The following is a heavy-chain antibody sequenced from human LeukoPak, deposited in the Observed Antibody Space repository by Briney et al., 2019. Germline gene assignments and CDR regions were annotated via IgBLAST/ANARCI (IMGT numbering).Heavy chain of an antibody. D-gene: IGHD2-15*01. CDR1: GFIFNNYA. J-gene: IGHJ4*02. CDR2: ISFDGSNE. CDR3: AKCGGSGWNGPAVLDY. V-gene: IGHV3-30*18. Sequence: PGGSLRLSCAASGFIFNNYAMHWVRQAPDKGLEWVAVISFDGSNEYYADSVKGRFSISRDNSKNTLSLQMNSLRAEDTAAYYCAKCGGSGWNGPAVLDYWGQGTLVPVSP.